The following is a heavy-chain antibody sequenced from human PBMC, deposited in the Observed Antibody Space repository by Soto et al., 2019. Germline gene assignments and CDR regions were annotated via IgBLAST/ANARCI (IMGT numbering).Heavy chain of an antibody. CDR2: VIPILGQA. CDR3: GRVGGVGAPPGTDF. V-gene: IGHV1-69*01. J-gene: IGHJ4*02. Sequence: QLVQSGAEVKKPGSSVKISCKASGGTFSSYVISWLRQAPGQGLEWMGGVIPILGQAYYAPNLQGRVTITADGSTRTAYMELNRLTSADTAVYFCGRVGGVGAPPGTDFWGQGTLVTVSS. D-gene: IGHD1-26*01. CDR1: GGTFSSYV.